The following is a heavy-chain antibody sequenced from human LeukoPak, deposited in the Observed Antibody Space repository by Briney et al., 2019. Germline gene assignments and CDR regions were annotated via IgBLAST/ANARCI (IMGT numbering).Heavy chain of an antibody. V-gene: IGHV1-2*02. CDR1: GYTFTGYY. CDR3: ARDHSQYYYDSSGYVDY. CDR2: INPNSGGT. D-gene: IGHD3-22*01. Sequence: ASVKVSCKASGYTFTGYYMHWVRQAPGQGLEWMGWINPNSGGTNYAQKFQGRVTMTRDTSISTAYMELSRLRPDDTAVYYCARDHSQYYYDSSGYVDYWGQGTLVTVSS. J-gene: IGHJ4*02.